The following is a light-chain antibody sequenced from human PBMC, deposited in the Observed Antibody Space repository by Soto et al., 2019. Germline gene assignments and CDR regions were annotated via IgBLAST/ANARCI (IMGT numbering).Light chain of an antibody. CDR3: QYLNSFPLT. CDR2: GAA. Sequence: EVVMTQSPATLSVSPGDRATLSCRASQSVFSSLAWFQQKPGQAPRLLIYGAATRATGIPARFSGSGSGTEFTLTISSLQPEDVATYYCQYLNSFPLTFGGGTMVDIK. V-gene: IGKV3-15*01. CDR1: QSVFSS. J-gene: IGKJ4*01.